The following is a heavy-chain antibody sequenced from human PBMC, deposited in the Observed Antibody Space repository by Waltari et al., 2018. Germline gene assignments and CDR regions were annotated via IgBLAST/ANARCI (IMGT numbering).Heavy chain of an antibody. V-gene: IGHV3-23*01. CDR3: AKDRSPGPYYDILTGLDY. J-gene: IGHJ4*02. CDR1: GFTFSSYA. D-gene: IGHD3-9*01. Sequence: EVQLLESGGGLVQPGGSLRLSCAASGFTFSSYAMSWVRQAPGKGLEWVSAISGRGGSTYYADSVKGRFTISRDNSKNTLYLQMNSLRAEDTAVYYCAKDRSPGPYYDILTGLDYWGQGTLVTVSS. CDR2: ISGRGGST.